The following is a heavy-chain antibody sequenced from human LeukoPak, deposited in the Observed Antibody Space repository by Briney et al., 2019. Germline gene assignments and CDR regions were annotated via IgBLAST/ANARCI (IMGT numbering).Heavy chain of an antibody. CDR3: ARVGYYYYYYMDV. CDR1: GGSISSYY. D-gene: IGHD3-16*01. J-gene: IGHJ6*03. Sequence: PSETLSLTCTVSGGSISSYYWSWIRQPPGKGLEWIGYIYYSGSTNYNPSLKSRVTISVDTSKNQFSLKLSSVTAADTAVYYCARVGYYYYYYMDVWGKGTTVTISS. V-gene: IGHV4-59*01. CDR2: IYYSGST.